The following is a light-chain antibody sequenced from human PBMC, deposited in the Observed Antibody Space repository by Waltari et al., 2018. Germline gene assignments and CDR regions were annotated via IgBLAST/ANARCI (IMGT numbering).Light chain of an antibody. J-gene: IGKJ2*01. CDR2: GAS. V-gene: IGKV1-39*01. CDR3: QQYNNWPDT. CDR1: QNIRTY. Sequence: DIQMTQSPSSLSASVGDTVTVTCRANQNIRTYLNWYQQKTAKAPKLLIYGASTLQRGVPSRFRGSASGTEFTLTISSLQSEDFAVYYCQQYNNWPDTFGQGTKLEIK.